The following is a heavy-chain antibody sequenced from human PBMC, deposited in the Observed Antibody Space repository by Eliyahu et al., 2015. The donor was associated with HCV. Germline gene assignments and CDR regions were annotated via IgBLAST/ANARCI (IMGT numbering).Heavy chain of an antibody. Sequence: QVQLVQSGGEVKKPGASVKVSCKASGYSFTNYGFSWVRQAPGQGLEWMGWISSNNGDTNYAQKFQGRVTMTTDTSTSTAYMELRSLKTDDTAVYYCARDLHYWSAYFDYWGQGTLVTVSS. J-gene: IGHJ4*02. CDR3: ARDLHYWSAYFDY. D-gene: IGHD3-3*02. V-gene: IGHV1-18*01. CDR2: ISSNNGDT. CDR1: GYSFTNYG.